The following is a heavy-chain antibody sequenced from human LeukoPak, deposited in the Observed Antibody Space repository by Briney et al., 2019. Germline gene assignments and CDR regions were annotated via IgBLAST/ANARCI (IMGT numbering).Heavy chain of an antibody. V-gene: IGHV4-4*02. D-gene: IGHD1-26*01. J-gene: IGHJ3*02. Sequence: SETLSLTCVVSGGSISSNNRWSWIRQPPEKGLEWIGEIYHSGSTNYSPSLKRRVTIPVDKSKNQFSLKLSSVTAADTAVYYCAREDSASYDSAFDIWGQGTLVSVSS. CDR3: AREDSASYDSAFDI. CDR1: GGSISSNNR. CDR2: IYHSGST.